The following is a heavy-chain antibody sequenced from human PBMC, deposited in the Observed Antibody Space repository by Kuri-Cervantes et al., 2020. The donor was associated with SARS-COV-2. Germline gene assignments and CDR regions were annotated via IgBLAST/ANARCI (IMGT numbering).Heavy chain of an antibody. D-gene: IGHD3-10*01. CDR3: ARPYYYGSGSYDWFDP. Sequence: SGPTLVKPTQTLTLTCTFSGFSLSTSGMCVSWIRQPPGKALEWLARIDWDDDKYYSTSLKTRLTISKDTSKNQVVLTMTNMDPVDTATYYCARPYYYGSGSYDWFDPWGQGTLVTVSS. CDR1: GFSLSTSGMC. V-gene: IGHV2-70*11. J-gene: IGHJ5*02. CDR2: IDWDDDK.